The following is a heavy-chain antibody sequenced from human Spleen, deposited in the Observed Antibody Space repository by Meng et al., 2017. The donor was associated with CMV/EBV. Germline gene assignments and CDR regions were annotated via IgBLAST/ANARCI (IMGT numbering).Heavy chain of an antibody. CDR1: GFTFDDYA. V-gene: IGHV3-74*01. CDR2: ISNDGSST. D-gene: IGHD3-3*01. CDR3: ARAPYYDFWTGALDI. Sequence: GESLKISCAASGFTFDDYAMHWVRQAPGKGLEWVSRISNDGSSTTYADSVKGRFTISRDNAKNTLYLQMNSLRVEDAAVYYCARAPYYDFWTGALDIWGQGAMVTVSS. J-gene: IGHJ3*02.